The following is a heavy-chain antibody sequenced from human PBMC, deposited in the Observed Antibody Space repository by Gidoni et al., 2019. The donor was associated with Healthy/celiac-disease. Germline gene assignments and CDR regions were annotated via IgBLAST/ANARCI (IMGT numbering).Heavy chain of an antibody. Sequence: EVQLVESGGGLVQPGGSLRLSCAASGFTFSTYSMNWVRQAPGKGLEWVSYINSSSSTIYYADSVKGRFTISRDNAKNSLYLQMNSLRDEDTAVYYCARDCLDGLRPDYYFDYWGQGTLVTVSS. CDR2: INSSSSTI. J-gene: IGHJ4*02. V-gene: IGHV3-48*02. CDR1: GFTFSTYS. CDR3: ARDCLDGLRPDYYFDY. D-gene: IGHD4-17*01.